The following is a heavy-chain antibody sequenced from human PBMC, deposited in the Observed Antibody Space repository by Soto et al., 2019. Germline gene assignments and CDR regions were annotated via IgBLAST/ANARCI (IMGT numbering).Heavy chain of an antibody. Sequence: QVQLVESGGGVVQPGRSLRLSCAASGFTFSSYAMHWVRQAPGKGLEWVAFISYDGSNKYYADSVKGRFTISRDNSKNALYLQMNSLRAEDTAVYYCARNSRVQLWSFFYYWGHGTLVTVSS. D-gene: IGHD5-18*01. CDR3: ARNSRVQLWSFFYY. V-gene: IGHV3-30-3*01. CDR2: ISYDGSNK. J-gene: IGHJ4*01. CDR1: GFTFSSYA.